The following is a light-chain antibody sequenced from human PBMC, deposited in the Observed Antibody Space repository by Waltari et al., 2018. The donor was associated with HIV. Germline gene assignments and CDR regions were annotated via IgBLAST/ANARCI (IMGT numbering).Light chain of an antibody. V-gene: IGKV4-1*01. J-gene: IGKJ4*01. CDR3: HQYFNTPLT. CDR2: WAS. Sequence: IVMTQSPDSLSVSLGGRATINCTSSQSVFYSSNNKDYLAWYQVRPGQPPNLLIYWASTRESGVPDRFSGCGSGTNFTLTITSLQAEDVATYYCHQYFNTPLTFGGGTTVEI. CDR1: QSVFYSSNNKDY.